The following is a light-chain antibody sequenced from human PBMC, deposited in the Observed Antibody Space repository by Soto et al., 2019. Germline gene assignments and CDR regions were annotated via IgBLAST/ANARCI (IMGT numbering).Light chain of an antibody. CDR3: QQYKIWPLT. CDR2: GPS. J-gene: IGKJ4*01. CDR1: QSVSTN. V-gene: IGKV3-15*01. Sequence: ETVMTQSPATLSVSPGETATLSCRASQSVSTNVAWFQQKPGQVPRLLIYGPSTRATGVPAKFSGSGSGTEFTLTISYLQSEDFAVYYCQQYKIWPLTFGGGTKVEI.